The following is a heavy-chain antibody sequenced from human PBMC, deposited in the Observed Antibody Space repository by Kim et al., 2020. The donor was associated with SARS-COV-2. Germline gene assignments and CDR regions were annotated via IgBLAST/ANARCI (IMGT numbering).Heavy chain of an antibody. CDR1: GYSFTSYW. CDR3: ARHRPSQHLRLGELSL. J-gene: IGHJ4*02. Sequence: GESLKISCKGSGYSFTSYWIGWVRQMPGKGLEWMGIIYPGDSDTRYSPSFQGQVTISADKSISTAYLQWSSLKASDTAMYYCARHRPSQHLRLGELSLWGQGTLVTVSS. D-gene: IGHD3-16*02. V-gene: IGHV5-51*01. CDR2: IYPGDSDT.